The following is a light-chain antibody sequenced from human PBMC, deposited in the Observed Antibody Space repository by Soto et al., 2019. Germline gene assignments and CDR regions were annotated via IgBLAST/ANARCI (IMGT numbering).Light chain of an antibody. V-gene: IGKV3-11*01. CDR1: QSVSSY. CDR3: QQRSNWPLT. CDR2: EAS. Sequence: EIVLTQSPATLSLSPGARATLSCRASQSVSSYLAWYQQKPGQAPRLLIYEASNRATGIPARFSGSGSGTDLTLPISSLEPEDFAVYYCQQRSNWPLTFGGGTKVEIK. J-gene: IGKJ4*01.